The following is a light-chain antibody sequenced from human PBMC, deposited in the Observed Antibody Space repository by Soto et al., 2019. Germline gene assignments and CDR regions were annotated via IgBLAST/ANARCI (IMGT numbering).Light chain of an antibody. CDR1: SSNIGAGYD. V-gene: IGLV1-40*01. CDR2: GNS. J-gene: IGLJ2*01. CDR3: QSYDSSLSVV. Sequence: QSVLTQPPSVSGAPGQRVTISCTGSSSNIGAGYDVHWYQQLPGTAPKRLIYGNSIRPSGVPDRFSGSKSGTSASLAITGLRAEDEADYYCQSYDSSLSVVFGGGTKVTVI.